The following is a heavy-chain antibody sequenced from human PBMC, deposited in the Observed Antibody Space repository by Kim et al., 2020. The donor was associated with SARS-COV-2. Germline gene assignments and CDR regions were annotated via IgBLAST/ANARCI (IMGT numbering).Heavy chain of an antibody. J-gene: IGHJ4*01. CDR2: ISYDGSNK. D-gene: IGHD6-19*01. CDR1: GFTFSSYT. V-gene: IGHV3-30*04. Sequence: GGSLRLSCAASGFTFSSYTMHWVRQAPGKGLEWVAVISYDGSNKYYADSVKGRFTISRNNSKNTLYLQMNSLRTEDTAVYSCARDPRIAVAGTFDYWG. CDR3: ARDPRIAVAGTFDY.